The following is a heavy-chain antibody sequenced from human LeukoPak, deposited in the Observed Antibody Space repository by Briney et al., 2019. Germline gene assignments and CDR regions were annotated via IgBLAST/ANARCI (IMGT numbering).Heavy chain of an antibody. D-gene: IGHD6-19*01. Sequence: GVSLRRSCSASGFTVSSNYMSWVRQAPGNGLEGVSVIYSGSSTYYANSVKGRFTISRDNSKNPPYLQMNSLRAEDTAVYYCARTPYSSGWYVYWGQGTLVTVSS. CDR1: GFTVSSNY. CDR3: ARTPYSSGWYVY. V-gene: IGHV3-66*02. J-gene: IGHJ4*02. CDR2: IYSGSST.